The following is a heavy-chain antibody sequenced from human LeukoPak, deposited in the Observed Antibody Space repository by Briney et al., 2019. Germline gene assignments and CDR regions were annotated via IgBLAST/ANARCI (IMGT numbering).Heavy chain of an antibody. V-gene: IGHV1-69*04. CDR2: IIPILGIA. CDR3: ARVPKGHYYDSSGSDFDY. J-gene: IGHJ4*02. CDR1: GGTFSSYA. Sequence: ASVKVSCKASGGTFSSYAISWVLQAPGQGLEWMGRIIPILGIANYAQKFQGRVTITADKSTSTAYMELSSLRSEDTAVYYCARVPKGHYYDSSGSDFDYWGQGTLVTVSS. D-gene: IGHD3-22*01.